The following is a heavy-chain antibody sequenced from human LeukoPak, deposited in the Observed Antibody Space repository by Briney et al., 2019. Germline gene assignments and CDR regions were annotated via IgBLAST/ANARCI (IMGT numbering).Heavy chain of an antibody. Sequence: ASVKVSCKASGYTFTSYDINWVRQATGQGLEWMGWMNPNSGNTGYAQKFQGRVTMTRNTSISTAYMELSSLRSEDTAVYYCARGYRSGGSRYTNYYYYGMDVWGQGTTVTVSS. CDR3: ARGYRSGGSRYTNYYYYGMDV. J-gene: IGHJ6*02. CDR1: GYTFTSYD. CDR2: MNPNSGNT. D-gene: IGHD2-15*01. V-gene: IGHV1-8*01.